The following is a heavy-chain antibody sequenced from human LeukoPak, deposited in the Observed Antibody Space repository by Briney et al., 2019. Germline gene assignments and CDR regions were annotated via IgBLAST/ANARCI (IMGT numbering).Heavy chain of an antibody. CDR2: IISIFGTA. J-gene: IGHJ3*02. Sequence: SVKVSCKASGGTFSSYAISWVRQAPGQGLEWMGGIISIFGTANYAQKFQGRVTITADESTSTAYMELSSLRSEDTAVYYCAREASSGSYFVGAFDIWGQGTMVTVSS. CDR1: GGTFSSYA. CDR3: AREASSGSYFVGAFDI. V-gene: IGHV1-69*13. D-gene: IGHD1-26*01.